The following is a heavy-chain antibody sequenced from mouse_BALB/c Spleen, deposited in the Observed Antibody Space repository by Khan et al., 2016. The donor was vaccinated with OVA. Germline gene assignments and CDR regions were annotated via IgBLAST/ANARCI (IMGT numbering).Heavy chain of an antibody. CDR1: GYSITSDYA. CDR2: ISYSGNT. D-gene: IGHD1-1*01. CDR3: ARVYGGDFDY. Sequence: VQLNQSGPGLVKPSQSLSLTCTVTGYSITSDYAWNWIRQFPGNKLEWMGFISYSGNTNYNPSLKSRISITRDTSKNQFFLQLNSVTTEDTATYYCARVYGGDFDYWGQGTTRTVAS. V-gene: IGHV3-2*02. J-gene: IGHJ2*01.